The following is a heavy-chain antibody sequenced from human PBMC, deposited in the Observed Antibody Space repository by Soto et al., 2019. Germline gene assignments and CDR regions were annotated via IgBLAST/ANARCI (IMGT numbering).Heavy chain of an antibody. J-gene: IGHJ4*02. CDR3: ARSIVVVTALDY. CDR2: INAGNGNT. V-gene: IGHV1-3*01. D-gene: IGHD2-21*02. Sequence: ASVKVSCKASGYTFTSYAMHWLRQAPGQRLEWMGWINAGNGNTKYSQKFQGRVTITRDTSASTAYMELSSLRSEDTAVYYCARSIVVVTALDYWGQGAQVTVSS. CDR1: GYTFTSYA.